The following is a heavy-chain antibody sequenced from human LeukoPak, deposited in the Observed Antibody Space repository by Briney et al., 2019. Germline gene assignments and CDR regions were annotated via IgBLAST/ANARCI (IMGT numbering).Heavy chain of an antibody. V-gene: IGHV3-30*04. D-gene: IGHD2-8*01. CDR2: ISYDGSNK. Sequence: GGSLRLSCAASGFTFSSYAMHWVRQAPGKGLEWVAVISYDGSNKYYADSVKGRFTISRDNSKNTLYLQMNSLRAEDTAVYYCARADYCTNGVCFRLLGVDVWGQGTTVIVSS. J-gene: IGHJ6*02. CDR3: ARADYCTNGVCFRLLGVDV. CDR1: GFTFSSYA.